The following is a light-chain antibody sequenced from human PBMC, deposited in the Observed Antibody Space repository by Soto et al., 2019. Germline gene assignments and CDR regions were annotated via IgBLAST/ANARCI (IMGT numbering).Light chain of an antibody. CDR1: QDINSR. CDR3: QQYHDYPVT. Sequence: AIRVTQSPSSFSASTGDRVSVTCRASQDINSRLAWYQQKPGKAPKLLIYGASTLQSGVPSRFSGSYSGTDFTLTINYLQSEDCATYYCQQYHDYPVTVGGGTKVEIK. J-gene: IGKJ4*01. V-gene: IGKV1-8*01. CDR2: GAS.